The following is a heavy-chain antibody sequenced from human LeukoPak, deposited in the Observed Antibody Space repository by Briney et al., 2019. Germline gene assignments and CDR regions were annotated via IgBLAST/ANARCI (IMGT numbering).Heavy chain of an antibody. J-gene: IGHJ4*02. CDR1: GYTFTSYG. D-gene: IGHD3-22*01. Sequence: ASVQVSCKASGYTFTSYGISWVRQAPGQGLEWMGWISAYNGNTNYAQKLQGRVTMTTDTSTSTAYMELRSLRSDDTAVYYCARGYYDSSGYYFGSFEWGQGTLVTVSS. CDR3: ARGYYDSSGYYFGSFE. V-gene: IGHV1-18*01. CDR2: ISAYNGNT.